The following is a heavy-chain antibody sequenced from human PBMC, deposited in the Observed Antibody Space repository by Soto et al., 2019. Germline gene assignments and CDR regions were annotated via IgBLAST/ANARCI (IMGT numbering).Heavy chain of an antibody. D-gene: IGHD3-3*01. CDR2: ISGSGGST. J-gene: IGHJ5*02. V-gene: IGHV3-23*01. CDR3: AKLYFGVVINWFDP. Sequence: PGGPLRLSCAASGFTFSSYAMSWVRQAPGKGLEWVSAISGSGGSTYYADSVKGRFTISRDNSKNTLYLQMNSLRAEDTAVYYCAKLYFGVVINWFDPWGQGTLVTVSS. CDR1: GFTFSSYA.